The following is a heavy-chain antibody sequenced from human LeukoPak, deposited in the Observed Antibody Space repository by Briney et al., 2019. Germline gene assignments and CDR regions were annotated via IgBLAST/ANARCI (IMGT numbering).Heavy chain of an antibody. V-gene: IGHV3-30*02. CDR3: AKDSSVGYSDWLAPGGDPYYMDV. J-gene: IGHJ6*03. CDR1: GFTFSHYG. Sequence: PGGSLRLSCAASGFTFSHYGMHWVRQAPGKGLEWVAFIRYDGSNKSYADSVKGRFTISRDNSKNTLYLQMNSRRAEDTAVYYCAKDSSVGYSDWLAPGGDPYYMDVWGKGTTVTSSS. CDR2: IRYDGSNK. D-gene: IGHD3-9*01.